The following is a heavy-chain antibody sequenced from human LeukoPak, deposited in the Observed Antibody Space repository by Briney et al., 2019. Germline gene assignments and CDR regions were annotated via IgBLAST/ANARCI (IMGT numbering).Heavy chain of an antibody. CDR3: AREPWGAKGAAWGMDV. CDR2: IKSGSDT. D-gene: IGHD1-26*01. CDR1: GFTVSNNY. J-gene: IGHJ6*02. Sequence: GGALRLSCAASGFTVSNNYMIWVRQAPGNGLEWVSTIKSGSDTYYADSVKGRFTISRDNSKNTLYLQMNSLRAEDTAGYYCAREPWGAKGAAWGMDVWGQGTTATVSS. V-gene: IGHV3-53*01.